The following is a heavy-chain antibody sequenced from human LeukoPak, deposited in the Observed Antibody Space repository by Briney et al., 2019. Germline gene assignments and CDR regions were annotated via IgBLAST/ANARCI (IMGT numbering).Heavy chain of an antibody. D-gene: IGHD3-10*01. Sequence: SVKVSCKASGGTFSSYTISWVRQAPGQGLEWMGRIIPILGIANYAQKFQGRVTITADKSTSTAYMELSSLRSEDTAVYYCASGLSMVRGVIIAFDIWGQGTMVAVSS. CDR3: ASGLSMVRGVIIAFDI. J-gene: IGHJ3*02. V-gene: IGHV1-69*02. CDR2: IIPILGIA. CDR1: GGTFSSYT.